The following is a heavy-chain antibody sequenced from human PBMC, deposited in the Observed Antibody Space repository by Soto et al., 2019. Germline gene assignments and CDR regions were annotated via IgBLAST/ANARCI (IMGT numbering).Heavy chain of an antibody. J-gene: IGHJ4*02. CDR2: VSNSGNT. V-gene: IGHV4-4*07. D-gene: IGHD6-19*01. CDR1: GGSMTGYF. Sequence: QVQLQESGPGLVKPSETLSLTCTVSGGSMTGYFWSWIRQPAGKALEWIGHVSNSGNTDYNPSLASRITMAVDTSKRPCSLKVQSVTAADTAVYYCARTHWVSGTEYWGQGILVTVSS. CDR3: ARTHWVSGTEY.